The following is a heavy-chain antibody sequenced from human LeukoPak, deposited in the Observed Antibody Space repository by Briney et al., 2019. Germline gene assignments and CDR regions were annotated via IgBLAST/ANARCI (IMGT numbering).Heavy chain of an antibody. CDR3: ARAYYGSGSENGY. J-gene: IGHJ4*02. CDR1: GFTFSSYS. CDR2: ISSSSCYI. Sequence: KTGGSLRLSCAASGFTFSSYSMNWVRQAPGKGLEWVSSISSSSCYIYYADSVKGRFTISRDNAKNSLYLQMNSLRAEDTAVYYCARAYYGSGSENGYWGQGTLVTVSS. D-gene: IGHD3-10*01. V-gene: IGHV3-21*01.